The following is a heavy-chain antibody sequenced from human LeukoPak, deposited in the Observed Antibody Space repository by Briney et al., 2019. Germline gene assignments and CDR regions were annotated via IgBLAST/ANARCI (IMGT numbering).Heavy chain of an antibody. CDR2: INWNGGST. CDR1: GFTFDDYG. CDR3: ARGYGSGEDGDY. V-gene: IGHV3-20*04. J-gene: IGHJ4*02. D-gene: IGHD3-10*01. Sequence: GGSLRLSCAASGFTFDDYGMSWVRQAPGKGLEWVSGINWNGGSTGYADSLKGRFTISRDNAKNSLYLQMNSLRDEDTALYYCARGYGSGEDGDYWGQGTLVTVSS.